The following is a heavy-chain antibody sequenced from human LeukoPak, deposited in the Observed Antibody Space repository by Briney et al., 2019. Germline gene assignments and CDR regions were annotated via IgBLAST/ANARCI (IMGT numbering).Heavy chain of an antibody. V-gene: IGHV1-69*04. D-gene: IGHD5-24*01. CDR2: IIPTTGLA. J-gene: IGHJ4*02. Sequence: SVKVSCKASGGTFTNLAINWVRQAPGQGLEWMGRIIPTTGLASYAQKFQGRVTITADKSTSTAYMELSSLRSEDTAVYYCARAPPRLDGYILYYWGQGTLVTVSS. CDR1: GGTFTNLA. CDR3: ARAPPRLDGYILYY.